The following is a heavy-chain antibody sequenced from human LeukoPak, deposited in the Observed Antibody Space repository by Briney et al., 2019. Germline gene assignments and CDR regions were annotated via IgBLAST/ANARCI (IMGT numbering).Heavy chain of an antibody. CDR3: ASGIRMATRAFDL. CDR2: INHSGST. V-gene: IGHV4-34*01. CDR1: GGSFSGYY. D-gene: IGHD5-24*01. J-gene: IGHJ3*01. Sequence: SETLSLTCAVYGGSFSGYYWSWIRQPPGKGLEWIGEINHSGSTNYNPSLKSRVTISVDTSKNQFSLKLSSVTAADTAVYYCASGIRMATRAFDLWGQGTMVTVSS.